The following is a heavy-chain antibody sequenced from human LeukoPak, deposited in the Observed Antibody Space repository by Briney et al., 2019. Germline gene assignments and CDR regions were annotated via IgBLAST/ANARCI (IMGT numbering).Heavy chain of an antibody. CDR1: GFPFSDYY. V-gene: IGHV3-11*04. J-gene: IGHJ4*02. D-gene: IGHD5-18*01. Sequence: GGSLRLSCAASGFPFSDYYMSWIRQAPGKGLEWVSYISGGSHIYYADSVKGRFTISRDNAKNSLFLQMNSLRAEDTAVYYCAHLDTAMVEADYWGQGTLVTVSS. CDR3: AHLDTAMVEADY. CDR2: ISGGSHI.